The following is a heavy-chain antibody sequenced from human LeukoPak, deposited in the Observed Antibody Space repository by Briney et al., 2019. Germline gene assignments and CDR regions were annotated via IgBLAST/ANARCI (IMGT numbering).Heavy chain of an antibody. Sequence: ASVKVSCKASGYTFTSYYMHWVRQAPGQGLEWMGIINPSGGSTSYAQKFQGRVTMTRDTSTSTVYMELSSLRSEDTAVYYCARCIAARPGADHYYYYMDVWGKGTTVTVSS. CDR1: GYTFTSYY. CDR3: ARCIAARPGADHYYYYMDV. D-gene: IGHD6-6*01. CDR2: INPSGGST. V-gene: IGHV1-46*01. J-gene: IGHJ6*03.